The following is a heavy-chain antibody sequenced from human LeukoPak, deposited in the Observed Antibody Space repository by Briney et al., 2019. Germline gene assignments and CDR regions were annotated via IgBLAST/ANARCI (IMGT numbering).Heavy chain of an antibody. V-gene: IGHV4-61*01. CDR1: GGSVSSGSYY. CDR3: ARSQGWFGELSHFDY. CDR2: IYYSGST. D-gene: IGHD3-10*01. J-gene: IGHJ4*02. Sequence: SETLSLTCTVSGGSVSSGSYYWSWIRQPPGKGLEWIGYIYYSGSTNYNPSLKSRVTISVDTSKNQFSRKLSSVTAADTAVYYCARSQGWFGELSHFDYWGQGTLVTVSS.